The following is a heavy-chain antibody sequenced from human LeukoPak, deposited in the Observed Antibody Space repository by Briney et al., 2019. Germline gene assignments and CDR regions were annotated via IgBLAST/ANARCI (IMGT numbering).Heavy chain of an antibody. J-gene: IGHJ4*02. V-gene: IGHV3-66*02. CDR1: GFTVSSNY. Sequence: GGSLRLSCAASGFTVSSNYMNWVRQAPGKGLEWVSVIYSGGSTYYADSGKGRLTIPRDNSKNTLYLQMNSLRAEDTAVYYCARVSSLWFGEYYFDYWGQGTLVTVSS. CDR3: ARVSSLWFGEYYFDY. D-gene: IGHD3-10*01. CDR2: IYSGGST.